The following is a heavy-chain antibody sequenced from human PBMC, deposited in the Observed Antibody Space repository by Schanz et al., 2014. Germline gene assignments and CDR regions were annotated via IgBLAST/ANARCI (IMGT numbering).Heavy chain of an antibody. V-gene: IGHV3-72*01. D-gene: IGHD2-21*02. CDR2: ITNKPNNYNT. CDR3: ARPSDSSWYMDV. Sequence: VQLVESGGGLVKPGGSLRLSCGASGFTFSNAWMTWVRQAQGKGLEWVGRITNKPNNYNTEYAASVKGRFTISRDDSRNSLYLQMSSLKTEDTAVYYCARPSDSSWYMDVWGKGTTVTVSS. CDR1: GFTFSNAW. J-gene: IGHJ6*03.